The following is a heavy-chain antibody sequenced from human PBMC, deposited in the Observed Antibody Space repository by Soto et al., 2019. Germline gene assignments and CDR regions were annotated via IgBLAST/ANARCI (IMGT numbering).Heavy chain of an antibody. CDR1: GYTFTSYG. CDR2: ISAYNGNT. V-gene: IGHV1-18*01. Sequence: ASVKVSCKASGYTFTSYGISWVRQAPGQGLEWMGWISAYNGNTNYAQKLQGRVTMTTDTSTSTAYMELRSLRSDDTAVYYCARFLLRFLKWLEPFDPWGQGTLVTGSS. CDR3: ARFLLRFLKWLEPFDP. J-gene: IGHJ5*02. D-gene: IGHD3-3*01.